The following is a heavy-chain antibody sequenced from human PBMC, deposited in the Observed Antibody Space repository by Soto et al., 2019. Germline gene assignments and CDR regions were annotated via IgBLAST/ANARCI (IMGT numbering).Heavy chain of an antibody. CDR1: GFTFSSYG. J-gene: IGHJ6*02. Sequence: QVQLVESGGGVVQPGRSLRLSCAASGFTFSSYGMHWVRQAPGKGLEWVAVISYDGSNKYYADSVKGRFTISRDNSKNTLYLQMNSLRAEDTAVSYCAKDLDVRGVYYYYGMDVWGQGTTVTVSS. D-gene: IGHD3-10*01. CDR3: AKDLDVRGVYYYYGMDV. CDR2: ISYDGSNK. V-gene: IGHV3-30*18.